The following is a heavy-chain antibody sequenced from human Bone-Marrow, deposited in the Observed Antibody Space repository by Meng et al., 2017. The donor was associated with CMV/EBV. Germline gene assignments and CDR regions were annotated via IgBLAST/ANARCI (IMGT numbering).Heavy chain of an antibody. D-gene: IGHD3-10*01. CDR3: AKDFGGSGTAIDY. CDR1: GFTFSSFA. Sequence: GESLKISCAASGFTFSSFAMSWVRQAPGKGLEWVSVIYSGGTSTYYADSVKGRFTISRDNSKNTLYLQMNSRRVEDTAIYYCAKDFGGSGTAIDYWGQGTLVTVSS. V-gene: IGHV3-23*03. CDR2: IYSGGTST. J-gene: IGHJ4*02.